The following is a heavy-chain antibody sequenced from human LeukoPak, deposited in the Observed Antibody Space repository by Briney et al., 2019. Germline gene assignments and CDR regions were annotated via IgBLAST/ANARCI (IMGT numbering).Heavy chain of an antibody. V-gene: IGHV3-74*01. Sequence: ASVKVSCKVSGYTLTELSMHWVRQAPGKGLVWVSRINSDGSSTNYADSVKGRFTISRDNAKNTLYLQMNSLRAEDTAVYHCVRGYGRGGFDYWGQGTLVTVSS. D-gene: IGHD3-10*02. CDR1: GYTLTELS. CDR2: INSDGSST. CDR3: VRGYGRGGFDY. J-gene: IGHJ4*02.